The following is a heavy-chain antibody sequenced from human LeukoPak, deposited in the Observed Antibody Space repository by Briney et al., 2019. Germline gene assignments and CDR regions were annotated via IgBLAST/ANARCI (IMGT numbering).Heavy chain of an antibody. V-gene: IGHV4-4*02. D-gene: IGHD4-17*01. CDR2: IYHSGST. J-gene: IGHJ4*02. CDR1: GGSISSSNW. Sequence: SETLSLTCAVSGGSISSSNWWSWVRQPPGKGLEWIGEIYHSGSTNYNPSLKSRVAISVDKSKNQFSLKLSSVTAADTAVYYCARVGRYGDYSYYFDYWGQGTLVTVSS. CDR3: ARVGRYGDYSYYFDY.